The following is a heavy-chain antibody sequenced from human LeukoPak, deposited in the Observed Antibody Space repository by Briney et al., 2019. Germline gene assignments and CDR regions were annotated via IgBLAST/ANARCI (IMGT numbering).Heavy chain of an antibody. J-gene: IGHJ4*02. CDR3: APASAAAIPYDY. Sequence: ASVKVSCKASGYTFTGYYMHWVRQAPGQGLEWMGWINPNSGGTNYAQKFQGRVTMTRDTSISTAYMELSRLRSDDTAVYYCAPASAAAIPYDYWGQGTLVTVSS. V-gene: IGHV1-2*02. CDR1: GYTFTGYY. D-gene: IGHD6-13*01. CDR2: INPNSGGT.